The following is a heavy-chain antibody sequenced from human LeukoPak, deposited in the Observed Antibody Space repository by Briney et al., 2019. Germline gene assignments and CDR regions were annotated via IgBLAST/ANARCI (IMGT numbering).Heavy chain of an antibody. CDR3: ARGGYSGYVGFNY. V-gene: IGHV4-34*01. CDR2: INHSGST. D-gene: IGHD5-12*01. Sequence: SETLSLTCAVYGGSFSGYYWSWIRQPPGKGLEWIGEINHSGSTNYNPSLKSRVTISVDTSKNQFSLKLSSVTAADTAVYYCARGGYSGYVGFNYWGQGTLVTVSS. J-gene: IGHJ4*02. CDR1: GGSFSGYY.